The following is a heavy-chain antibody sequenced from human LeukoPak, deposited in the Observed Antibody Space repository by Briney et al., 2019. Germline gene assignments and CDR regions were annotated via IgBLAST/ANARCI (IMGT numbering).Heavy chain of an antibody. J-gene: IGHJ4*02. CDR3: ARDMIVVDLGFDY. CDR2: INPNSGGT. D-gene: IGHD3-22*01. V-gene: IGHV1-2*02. Sequence: ASVKVSCKASGYTFTGYYMHWVRQAPGQGPEWMGWINPNSGGTNYAQKFQGRVTMTRDTSISTAYMELSRLRSDDTAVYYCARDMIVVDLGFDYWGQGTLVTVSS. CDR1: GYTFTGYY.